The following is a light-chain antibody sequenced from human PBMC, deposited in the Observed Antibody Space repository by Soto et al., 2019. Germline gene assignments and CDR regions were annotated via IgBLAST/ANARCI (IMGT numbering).Light chain of an antibody. J-gene: IGKJ2*01. V-gene: IGKV3-15*01. Sequence: EIVMTQSPATLSVSPGERATLSCRASQSISSNLAWYEQKPGQAPRLLIYGASTRATGIPARFSGSESGTEFTLTISSLQSEDFAVYYCQQYNTWPYTFGQGTKLEIK. CDR3: QQYNTWPYT. CDR1: QSISSN. CDR2: GAS.